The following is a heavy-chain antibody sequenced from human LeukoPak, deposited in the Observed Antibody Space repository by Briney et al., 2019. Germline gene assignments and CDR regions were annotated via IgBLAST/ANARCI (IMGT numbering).Heavy chain of an antibody. CDR3: ARESRANYDILTGYEDSLGY. J-gene: IGHJ4*02. D-gene: IGHD3-9*01. CDR1: GYTFTSYG. Sequence: GASVKVSCKASGYTFTSYGISWVRQAPGQGLEWMGWISAYNGNTNYAQKLQGRVTMTTDTSTSTAYMELRSLRSDDTAVYYCARESRANYDILTGYEDSLGYWGQGTLVTVSS. CDR2: ISAYNGNT. V-gene: IGHV1-18*01.